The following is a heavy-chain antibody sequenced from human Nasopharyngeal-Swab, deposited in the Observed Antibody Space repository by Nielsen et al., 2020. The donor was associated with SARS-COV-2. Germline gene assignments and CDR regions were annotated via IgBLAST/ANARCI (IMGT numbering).Heavy chain of an antibody. J-gene: IGHJ6*03. CDR3: AKAGFGAGRILWFGELLPYYMDV. D-gene: IGHD3-10*01. Sequence: WVRQPPGRGLEGLRIINATGGSTSYAQKFQGRITLTRDTSTSQSFMKLSSLRSEDSAVYSWAKAGFGAGRILWFGELLPYYMDVWGKGTAVTVSS. V-gene: IGHV1-46*01. CDR2: INATGGST.